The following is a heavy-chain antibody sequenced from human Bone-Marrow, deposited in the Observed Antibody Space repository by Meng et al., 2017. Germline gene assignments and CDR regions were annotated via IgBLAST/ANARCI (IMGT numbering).Heavy chain of an antibody. CDR1: GFTFSGNW. J-gene: IGHJ4*02. Sequence: ETLSLTCAASGFTFSGNWMHWVRQAPGKGLVWVSRINNDGSSTSYADSVKGRFTISRDNAKNTLYLQMNSLRAEDTAVYYCASEVDYWGRGTLVTVSS. V-gene: IGHV3-74*01. CDR3: ASEVDY. CDR2: INNDGSST.